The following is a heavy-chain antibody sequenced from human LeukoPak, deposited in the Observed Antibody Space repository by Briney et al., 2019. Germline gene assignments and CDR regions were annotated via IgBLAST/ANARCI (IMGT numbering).Heavy chain of an antibody. J-gene: IGHJ4*02. CDR3: ARDWDIVVVPAATPGY. CDR2: ISSSSSYI. Sequence: GGSLRLSCAASGFTFSSYSMNWVRQAPGKGLEWVSSISSSSSYIYYADSVKGRFTISRDNAKNSLYLQMNSLRAEDTAVYYCARDWDIVVVPAATPGYWGQGTLVTVSS. CDR1: GFTFSSYS. V-gene: IGHV3-21*01. D-gene: IGHD2-2*01.